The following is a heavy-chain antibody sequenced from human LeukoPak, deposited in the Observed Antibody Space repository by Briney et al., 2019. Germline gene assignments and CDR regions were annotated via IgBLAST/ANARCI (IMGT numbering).Heavy chain of an antibody. J-gene: IGHJ4*02. CDR3: ARGEDILTGYQNPPKFDY. Sequence: GASVKVSCKASGYTFTGYYMHWVRQAPGQGLEWMGWINPNSGDTNYAQKFQGRVTMTRDTSISTAYMELSRLRSDDTAVYYCARGEDILTGYQNPPKFDYWGQGTLVTVSS. V-gene: IGHV1-2*02. CDR1: GYTFTGYY. D-gene: IGHD3-9*01. CDR2: INPNSGDT.